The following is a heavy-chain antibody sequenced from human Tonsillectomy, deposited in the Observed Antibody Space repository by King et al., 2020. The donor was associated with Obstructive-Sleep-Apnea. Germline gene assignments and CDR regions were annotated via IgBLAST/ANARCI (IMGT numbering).Heavy chain of an antibody. CDR1: GFTFTDYW. Sequence: GQLVQSGGGLVQPGGSLRRSCAASGFTFTDYWMSWVRQAPGKGLAWVAPIKQDGSEKYYVDSGKGRFTISRDNAKTSLHLQMNSLRAEDTAVYYCVAATTSGYYYYYYGMDIWGQGTTVTVYS. CDR2: IKQDGSEK. D-gene: IGHD1-26*01. V-gene: IGHV3-7*01. CDR3: VAATTSGYYYYYYGMDI. J-gene: IGHJ6*02.